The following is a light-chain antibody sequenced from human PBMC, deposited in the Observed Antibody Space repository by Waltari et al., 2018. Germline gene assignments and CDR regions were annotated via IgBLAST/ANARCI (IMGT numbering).Light chain of an antibody. CDR2: DVS. CDR1: HSDIGAYDY. CDR3: SSYSYITTLQI. V-gene: IGLV2-14*01. J-gene: IGLJ1*01. Sequence: QSALTQPASVSGSLGQSLTISCTGTHSDIGAYDYVYWYQQHPGKAPKLILFDVSHRPSGISKRSSGSKSGDTASLTISGLQPEDEADYYCSSYSYITTLQIFGTGTRLTV.